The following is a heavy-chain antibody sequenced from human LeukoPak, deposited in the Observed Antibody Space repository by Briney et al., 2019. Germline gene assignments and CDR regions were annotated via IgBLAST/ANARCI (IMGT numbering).Heavy chain of an antibody. CDR2: VLYDGSKK. Sequence: GGSLRLSCAASGCTFTNYNKHWVRLSPRKGLQWVAAVLYDGSKKYYAEPVKGRFSVYRDNSNYTLYLQTNSLKTEDTALYSCANFEGDSQAFHIWGQGTMVTVSS. V-gene: IGHV3-30*18. CDR1: GCTFTNYN. D-gene: IGHD3-9*01. J-gene: IGHJ3*02. CDR3: ANFEGDSQAFHI.